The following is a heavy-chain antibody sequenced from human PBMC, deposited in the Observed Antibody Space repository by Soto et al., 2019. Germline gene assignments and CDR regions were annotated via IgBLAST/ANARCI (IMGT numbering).Heavy chain of an antibody. D-gene: IGHD3-3*01. CDR3: AAARITIFGVVMIGFDP. V-gene: IGHV1-58*01. J-gene: IGHJ5*02. CDR2: IVVGSGNT. CDR1: GFTFTSSA. Sequence: SVKVSCKASGFTFTSSAVQWVRQARGQRLEWIGWIVVGSGNTNYAQKFQERVTITRDMSTSTAYMELSSLRSEDTAVYYCAAARITIFGVVMIGFDPWGQGTLVTVS.